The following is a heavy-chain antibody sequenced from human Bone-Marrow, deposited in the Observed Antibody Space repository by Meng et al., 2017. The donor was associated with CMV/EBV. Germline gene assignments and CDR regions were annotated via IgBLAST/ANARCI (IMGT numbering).Heavy chain of an antibody. Sequence: SVKVSCKASGFTFTSSAVQWVRQARGQRLEWIGWIVVGSGNTNYAQKFQERVTITRDMSTSTAYMELSSLRSEDTAVYYCARERYNWNYHLGVDVWGQGTTVTVSS. CDR1: GFTFTSSA. J-gene: IGHJ6*02. CDR3: ARERYNWNYHLGVDV. V-gene: IGHV1-58*01. D-gene: IGHD1-20*01. CDR2: IVVGSGNT.